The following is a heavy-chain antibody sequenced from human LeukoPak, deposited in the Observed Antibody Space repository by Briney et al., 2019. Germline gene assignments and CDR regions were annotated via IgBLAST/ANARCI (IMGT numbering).Heavy chain of an antibody. J-gene: IGHJ4*02. CDR1: GDSVSSNSAA. D-gene: IGHD6-13*01. CDR2: TYYRSKWYN. CDR3: ARAKGRSPLFDY. V-gene: IGHV6-1*01. Sequence: SQTLSLTCAISGDSVSSNSAAWNWIRQSPSRGLEWLGRTYYRSKWYNDYAVSVKGRIAINPDTSKNQFSLQLNSVTPEDTAVYYCARAKGRSPLFDYWGQGTLVTVSS.